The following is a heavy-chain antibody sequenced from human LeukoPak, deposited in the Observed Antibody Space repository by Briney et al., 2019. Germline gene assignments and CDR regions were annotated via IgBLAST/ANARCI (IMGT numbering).Heavy chain of an antibody. CDR3: ARAYAGHFDY. Sequence: GGSLRLSCAASGFTFSSYAMHWVRQAPGKGLEWVAVISYDGSNKYYADSVKGRFTISRDNSKNTLYLQMNSLRAEDTAVYYWARAYAGHFDYWGQGTLVTVSS. CDR1: GFTFSSYA. V-gene: IGHV3-30*01. CDR2: ISYDGSNK. J-gene: IGHJ4*02.